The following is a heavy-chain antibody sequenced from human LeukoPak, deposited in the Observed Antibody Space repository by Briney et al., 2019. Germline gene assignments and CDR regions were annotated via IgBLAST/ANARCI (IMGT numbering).Heavy chain of an antibody. D-gene: IGHD3-10*01. CDR3: ARAMGLGAYYYGSDPFGY. CDR1: GGSISSSNW. CDR2: IYHSGST. V-gene: IGHV4-4*02. Sequence: SETLSLTCAVSGGSISSSNWWSWVRQPPGKGLEWIGEIYHSGSTNYNPSLKSRVTISVDKSKNQFSLKLSSVTAADTAVYYCARAMGLGAYYYGSDPFGYWGQGTLVTVSS. J-gene: IGHJ4*02.